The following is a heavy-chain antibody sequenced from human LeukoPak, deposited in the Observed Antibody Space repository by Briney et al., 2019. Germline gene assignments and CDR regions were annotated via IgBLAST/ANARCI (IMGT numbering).Heavy chain of an antibody. CDR1: GFTFDDYA. Sequence: PGGSLRLSCAASGFTFDDYAMHWVRQAPGKGLEWVAVISYDGSNKYYADSVKGRFTISRDNAKNSLFLQMNSLRAEDTAIYYCAKVQDGSFWYEYFQHGGQGTLVTVSS. J-gene: IGHJ1*01. CDR3: AKVQDGSFWYEYFQH. V-gene: IGHV3-30*18. D-gene: IGHD6-19*01. CDR2: ISYDGSNK.